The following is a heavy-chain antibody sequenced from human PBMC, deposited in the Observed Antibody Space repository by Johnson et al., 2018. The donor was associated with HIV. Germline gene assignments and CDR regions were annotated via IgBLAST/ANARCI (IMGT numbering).Heavy chain of an antibody. D-gene: IGHD6-13*01. CDR1: GFTFSSYA. CDR3: ARVGQLARTQAFEI. CDR2: ISSDGSNK. J-gene: IGHJ3*02. V-gene: IGHV3-30*04. Sequence: QVQLVESGGGVVQPGRSLSLSCPASGFTFSSYALHSVRQTPGNRLPRVSLISSDGSNKYYANPVPCRFTISRDNSKNTLYLQMNSLRAEDTAVYYCARVGQLARTQAFEIWGQGTMVTVSS.